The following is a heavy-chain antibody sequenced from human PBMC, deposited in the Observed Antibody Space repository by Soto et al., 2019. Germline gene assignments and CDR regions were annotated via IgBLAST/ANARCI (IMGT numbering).Heavy chain of an antibody. D-gene: IGHD3-22*01. CDR1: GGPIGSGDYY. CDR2: IYYSGST. CDR3: ARGGSGYQFDY. Sequence: PSETLSLTCTVSGGPIGSGDYYWSWIRQPPGKGLEWIGYIYYSGSTYYNPSLKSRVTISVDTSKNQFSLKLSSVTAADTAVYYCARGGSGYQFDYWGQGTLVTVSS. V-gene: IGHV4-30-4*01. J-gene: IGHJ4*02.